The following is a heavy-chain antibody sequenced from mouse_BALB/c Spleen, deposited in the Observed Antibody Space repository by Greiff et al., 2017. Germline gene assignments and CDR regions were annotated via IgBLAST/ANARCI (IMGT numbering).Heavy chain of an antibody. CDR1: GYTFTSYW. J-gene: IGHJ4*01. CDR2: INPSTGYT. CDR3: ARDETPNYYAMDY. Sequence: QVQLQQSGAELAKPGASVKMSCKASGYTFTSYWMHWVKQRPGQGLEWIGYINPSTGYTEYNQKFKDKATLTADKSSSTAYMQLSSLTSEDSAVYYCARDETPNYYAMDYWGQGTSVTVSS. V-gene: IGHV1-7*01.